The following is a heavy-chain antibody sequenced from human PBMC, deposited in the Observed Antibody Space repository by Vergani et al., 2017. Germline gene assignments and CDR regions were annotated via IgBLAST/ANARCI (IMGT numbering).Heavy chain of an antibody. CDR1: GGSISSGDFY. CDR3: ARVWGLHYAILTAVPESGWIDP. D-gene: IGHD3-9*01. V-gene: IGHV4-30-4*01. J-gene: IGHJ5*02. CDR2: INYSGRT. Sequence: QVQLQKSGPGLVKPSQTLSLTCTVSGGSISSGDFYWSCIRQPPGKGLEWVGYINYSGRTYYNPSLKSRVTISVDTSKNQFSLKLSSVPAAETAVYDRARVWGLHYAILTAVPESGWIDPWSQGTLVTVS.